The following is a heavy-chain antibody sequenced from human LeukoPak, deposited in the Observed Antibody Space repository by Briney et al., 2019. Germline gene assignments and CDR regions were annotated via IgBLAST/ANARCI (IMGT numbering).Heavy chain of an antibody. D-gene: IGHD6-13*01. CDR1: TFTFGNYW. V-gene: IGHV3-7*01. Sequence: GGSLRLSCAASTFTFGNYWMSWVRQAPGKGLEWVANIKEDGSEEYYVDSVKGRFTISRDNTKNSLYLQMNSLRAEDRAVYYCARDPAAWDYWGQGTVVTVSS. CDR3: ARDPAAWDY. CDR2: IKEDGSEE. J-gene: IGHJ4*02.